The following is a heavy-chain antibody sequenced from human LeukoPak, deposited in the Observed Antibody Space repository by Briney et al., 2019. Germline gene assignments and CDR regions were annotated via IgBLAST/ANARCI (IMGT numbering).Heavy chain of an antibody. D-gene: IGHD6-19*01. CDR3: ARGRSSVDY. J-gene: IGHJ4*02. CDR2: INQDGSEK. Sequence: GGSLRLSCEVSGFTFSSYWMSWVRQAPGKGLEWVANINQDGSEKYYVDSVKGRFTMSRDNAKNLLYLQMNSLRAEDRAVYYCARGRSSVDYWGQGTLVTVSS. CDR1: GFTFSSYW. V-gene: IGHV3-7*01.